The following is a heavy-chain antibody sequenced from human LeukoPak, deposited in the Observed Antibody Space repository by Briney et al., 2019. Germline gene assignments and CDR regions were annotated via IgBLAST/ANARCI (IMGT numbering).Heavy chain of an antibody. CDR3: ARGPNKSDGGNSGSAWFDP. D-gene: IGHD4-23*01. V-gene: IGHV1-8*01. Sequence: ASVKVSCKASVYTFTTYDINWVRQATGQGLEWMGWMNPNSGNTGYAQKFQGRVTMTRNTSISTAYMELSSLRPEDTAVYYCARGPNKSDGGNSGSAWFDPWGQGTLVTVSS. J-gene: IGHJ5*02. CDR1: VYTFTTYD. CDR2: MNPNSGNT.